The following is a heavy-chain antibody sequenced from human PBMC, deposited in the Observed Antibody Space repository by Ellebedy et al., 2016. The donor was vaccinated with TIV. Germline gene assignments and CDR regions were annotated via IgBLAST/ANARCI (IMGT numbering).Heavy chain of an antibody. CDR1: GFTFSKHA. CDR3: AKTRGYDFWSGSHPDY. Sequence: PGGSLRLSCAASGFTFSKHAMSWVRQAPGKGLECVSYIGSSGTIIYYADSVRGRFTVSRDNAKNSLYLQMNSLRAEDTAVYYCAKTRGYDFWSGSHPDYWGQGALVTVSS. D-gene: IGHD3-3*01. CDR2: IGSSGTII. V-gene: IGHV3-48*04. J-gene: IGHJ4*02.